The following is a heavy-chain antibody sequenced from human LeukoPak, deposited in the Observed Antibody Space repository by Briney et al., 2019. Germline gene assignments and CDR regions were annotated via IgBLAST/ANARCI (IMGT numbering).Heavy chain of an antibody. D-gene: IGHD1-26*01. CDR1: GFTFSSYW. J-gene: IGHJ4*02. CDR3: VRDGAGAGADY. Sequence: GGSLRLSCAVSGFTFSSYWMHWVRQAPGKGLVWVSRINSDGSTTSYADSVKGRFTVSRDNAKKILYLQMNSLRAEDTAVYYCVRDGAGAGADYWGQGTLVTVSS. V-gene: IGHV3-74*01. CDR2: INSDGSTT.